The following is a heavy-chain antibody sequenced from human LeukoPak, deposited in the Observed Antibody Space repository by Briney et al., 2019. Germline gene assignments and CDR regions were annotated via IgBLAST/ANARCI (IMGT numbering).Heavy chain of an antibody. CDR2: IIPIFGTA. J-gene: IGHJ4*02. D-gene: IGHD1-26*01. CDR3: ATRYSGSYLNDYFDY. V-gene: IGHV1-69*13. Sequence: SVKVSCKASGYTFTSYGINWVRQAPGQGLEWMGGIIPIFGTANYAQKFQSRVTITADESTSTAYMELSSLRSEDTAVYYCATRYSGSYLNDYFDYWGQGTLVTVSS. CDR1: GYTFTSYG.